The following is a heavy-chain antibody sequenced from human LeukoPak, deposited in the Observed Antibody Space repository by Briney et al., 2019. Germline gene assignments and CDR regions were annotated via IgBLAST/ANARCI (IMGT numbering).Heavy chain of an antibody. CDR3: AQEPTGRGAARFFDY. Sequence: SGPTVVNPTQTLTLTCTFSGFSLSTSGGGVGWIRQPPGKALEWLALIYWDDDERYSPSLNTMITITTDTSKNQVVLIMTNMDPVDTATSYCAQEPTGRGAARFFDYWGQGTLVTVSS. CDR1: GFSLSTSGGG. V-gene: IGHV2-5*02. CDR2: IYWDDDE. J-gene: IGHJ4*02. D-gene: IGHD6-6*01.